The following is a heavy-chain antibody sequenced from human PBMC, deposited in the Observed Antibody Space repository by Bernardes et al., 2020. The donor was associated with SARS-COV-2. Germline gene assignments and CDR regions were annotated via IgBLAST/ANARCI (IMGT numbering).Heavy chain of an antibody. CDR3: ARAFSGSYYSPFDY. CDR2: ISYDGSNK. J-gene: IGHJ4*02. V-gene: IGHV3-30-3*01. D-gene: IGHD1-26*01. CDR1: GFTFSSYA. Sequence: LRLSCAASGFTFSSYAMHCVRQAPVKGLEWVAVISYDGSNKYYADSVKGRFTISRDNSKNTLYLQMNSLRAEDTAVYYCARAFSGSYYSPFDYWGQGTLATVSS.